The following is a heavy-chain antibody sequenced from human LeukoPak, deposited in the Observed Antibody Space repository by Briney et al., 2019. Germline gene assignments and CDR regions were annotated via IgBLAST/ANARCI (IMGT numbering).Heavy chain of an antibody. D-gene: IGHD5-12*01. J-gene: IGHJ4*02. CDR2: ISSSSSYI. CDR3: VGGEWLRSLDY. CDR1: GFTFSSYS. Sequence: GGSLRLSCAASGFTFSSYSMNWVRQAPGKGLEWVSSISSSSSYIYYADSVKGRFTIPRDNAKNSLYLQMNSLRAEDTAVYYCVGGEWLRSLDYWGQGTLATVSS. V-gene: IGHV3-21*01.